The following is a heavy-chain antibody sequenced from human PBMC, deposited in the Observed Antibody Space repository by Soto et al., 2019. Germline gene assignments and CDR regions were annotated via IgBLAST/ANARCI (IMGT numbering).Heavy chain of an antibody. J-gene: IGHJ4*01. CDR1: AFTFNNYA. V-gene: IGHV3-23*01. D-gene: IGHD3-22*01. Sequence: EVQLLESGGGLVQPGGSLSLSCAASAFTFNNYAMSWVRQAPGKGLAWVSGIGGSGRTTYYADSVKGRFISSRDNSHNTLLMQMNSLRAKSTSLYYCAKSRYSDSSGDFYDYWGHGTLVTVSS. CDR2: IGGSGRTT. CDR3: AKSRYSDSSGDFYDY.